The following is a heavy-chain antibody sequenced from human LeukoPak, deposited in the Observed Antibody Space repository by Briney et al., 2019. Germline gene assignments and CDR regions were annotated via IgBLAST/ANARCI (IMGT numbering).Heavy chain of an antibody. CDR2: IYYSGST. J-gene: IGHJ4*02. CDR1: GGSISSSSYY. Sequence: SETLSLTCTVSGGSISSSSYYWGWIRQPPGKGLEWIGSIYYSGSTYYNPSLKSRVTISVDTSKNQFSLKLSSVTAADTAVYYCAREVGILWFGELLSGPYFDYWGQGTLVTVSS. D-gene: IGHD3-10*01. CDR3: AREVGILWFGELLSGPYFDY. V-gene: IGHV4-39*02.